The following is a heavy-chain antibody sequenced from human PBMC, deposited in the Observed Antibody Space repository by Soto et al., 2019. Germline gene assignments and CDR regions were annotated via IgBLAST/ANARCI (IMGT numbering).Heavy chain of an antibody. CDR1: GFTFSSYG. Sequence: QVQLVESGGGVVQPGRSLRLSCAASGFTFSSYGMHWVRQAPGKGLEWVAVIWYDGSNKYYADSVKGRFTISRDNSKNTLYLQMNSLRAEDTAVYYCAGYGDYGGYFQHWGQGTLVTVSS. CDR2: IWYDGSNK. D-gene: IGHD4-17*01. V-gene: IGHV3-33*01. CDR3: AGYGDYGGYFQH. J-gene: IGHJ1*01.